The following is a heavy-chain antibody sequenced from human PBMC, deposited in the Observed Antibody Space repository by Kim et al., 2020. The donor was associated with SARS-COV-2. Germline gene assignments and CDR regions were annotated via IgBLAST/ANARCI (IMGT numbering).Heavy chain of an antibody. J-gene: IGHJ6*03. CDR3: ARDQSRITIFGVVINYYYMDV. V-gene: IGHV3-7*01. Sequence: GGSLRLSCAASGFTFSSYWMSWVRQAPGKGLEWVANIKQDGSEKYYVDSVKGRFTISRDNAKNSLYLQMNSLRAEDTAVYYCARDQSRITIFGVVINYYYMDVWGKENMVTVAS. CDR1: GFTFSSYW. D-gene: IGHD3-3*01. CDR2: IKQDGSEK.